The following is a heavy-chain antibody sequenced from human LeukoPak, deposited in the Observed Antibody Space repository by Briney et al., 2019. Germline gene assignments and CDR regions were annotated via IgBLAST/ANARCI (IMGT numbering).Heavy chain of an antibody. D-gene: IGHD3-22*01. J-gene: IGHJ4*02. CDR1: GGSISSSSYY. V-gene: IGHV4-39*07. CDR2: IHNSGTT. Sequence: SETLSLTCTVSGGSISSSSYYWGWIRQPPGMGLEWIGSIHNSGTTYFNPSLKSRVTISVDASKNQFSLKLSSVAAADTAIYYCARTYSSGQGAYYWGQGILVTVSS. CDR3: ARTYSSGQGAYY.